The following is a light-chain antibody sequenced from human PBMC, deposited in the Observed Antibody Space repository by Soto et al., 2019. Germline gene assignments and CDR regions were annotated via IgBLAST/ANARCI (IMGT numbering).Light chain of an antibody. CDR2: GAS. CDR3: QQYGSSPET. Sequence: EIVLTQSPGTLSLSPGERATLSCRASQSVSSSYLAWFQQKPGQAPRLLIYGASSRATGIPDSFSGRGSGTDFTLTITRLEPEDFAVYYCQQYGSSPETVGRGTKVEIK. CDR1: QSVSSSY. J-gene: IGKJ1*01. V-gene: IGKV3-20*01.